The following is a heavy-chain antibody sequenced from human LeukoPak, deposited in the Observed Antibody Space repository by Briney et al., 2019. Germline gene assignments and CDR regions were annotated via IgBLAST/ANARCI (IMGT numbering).Heavy chain of an antibody. CDR1: GFTLSRCA. Sequence: GGSLRLSCASSGFTLSRCAKQWVRQAPGQGLEYVSGISNNGGTYYPSSVKGRFTISRDNSKNTLYLQMGSLRVEDMAVYYCAALTEGYWGQGTLVTVSS. J-gene: IGHJ4*02. CDR3: AALTEGY. CDR2: ISNNGGT. V-gene: IGHV3-64*01. D-gene: IGHD1-14*01.